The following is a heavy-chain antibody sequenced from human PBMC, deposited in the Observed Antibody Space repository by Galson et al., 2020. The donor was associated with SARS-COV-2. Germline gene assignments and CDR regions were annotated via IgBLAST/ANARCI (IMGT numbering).Heavy chain of an antibody. V-gene: IGHV4-59*08. CDR2: IYYTRST. J-gene: IGHJ5*02. Sequence: ETSETLSLTCTVSGGSISSHYWSWIRQPPGKGLEWLGHIYYTRSTNYNPSLKSRVTISVDTSKNQFSLKLSSVTAADTAVYYCARQVPYYEISTGHWVNWFDPWGQGARVTVSS. CDR3: ARQVPYYEISTGHWVNWFDP. CDR1: GGSISSHY. D-gene: IGHD3-9*01.